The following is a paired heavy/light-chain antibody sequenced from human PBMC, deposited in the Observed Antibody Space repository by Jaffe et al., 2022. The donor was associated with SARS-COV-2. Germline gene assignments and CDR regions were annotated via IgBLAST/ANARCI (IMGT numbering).Heavy chain of an antibody. CDR3: AKSTHSGGSSPLDY. Sequence: EVQVVESGGGLVQPGRSLRLSCAASGFSFDDYAMHWVRQAPGKGLEWVSGISWNSGSTDYADSVKGRFTISRDNAKNSLYLQMNSLRTEDTALYYCAKSTHSGGSSPLDYWGQGTLVTVSS. CDR2: ISWNSGST. D-gene: IGHD6-19*01. CDR1: GFSFDDYA. V-gene: IGHV3-9*01. J-gene: IGHJ4*02.
Light chain of an antibody. Sequence: DIQMTQSPSTLSASVGDRVTITCRASQSISSWLAWYQQKPGKAPILLIYKASSLESGVPSRFSGSGSGTEFTLTISSLQPDDFATYYCQQYNSYSTFGQGTKVEIK. J-gene: IGKJ1*01. CDR1: QSISSW. CDR3: QQYNSYST. CDR2: KAS. V-gene: IGKV1-5*03.